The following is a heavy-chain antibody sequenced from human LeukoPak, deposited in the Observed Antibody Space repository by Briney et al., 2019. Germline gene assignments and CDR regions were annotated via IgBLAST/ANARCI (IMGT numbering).Heavy chain of an antibody. CDR1: GFTFSSYA. Sequence: GGSLRLSCAASGFTFSSYAMSWVRQAPGKGLEWVSAISGSGGSTYYADSVKGRFTISRDNAQNSLYLQMNSLRADDTAVYYCARDRGSSGWYYFDYWGQGTLVTVSS. V-gene: IGHV3-23*01. CDR2: ISGSGGST. J-gene: IGHJ4*02. D-gene: IGHD6-19*01. CDR3: ARDRGSSGWYYFDY.